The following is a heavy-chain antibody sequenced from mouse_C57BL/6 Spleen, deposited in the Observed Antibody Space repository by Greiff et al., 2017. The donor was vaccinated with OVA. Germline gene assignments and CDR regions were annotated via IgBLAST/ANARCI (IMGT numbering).Heavy chain of an antibody. D-gene: IGHD1-1*01. CDR3: ARSHYYGSSGFAY. CDR2: INPGSGGT. J-gene: IGHJ3*01. CDR1: GYAFTNYL. Sequence: VKLQESGAELVRPGTSVKVSCKASGYAFTNYLIEWVKQRPGQGLEWIGVINPGSGGTNYNEKFKGKATLTADKSSSTAYMQLSSLTSEDSAVYFCARSHYYGSSGFAYWGQGTLVTVSA. V-gene: IGHV1-54*01.